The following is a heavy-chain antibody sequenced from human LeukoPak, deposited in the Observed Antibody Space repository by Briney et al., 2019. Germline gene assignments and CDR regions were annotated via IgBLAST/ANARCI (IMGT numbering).Heavy chain of an antibody. V-gene: IGHV3-23*01. J-gene: IGHJ4*02. D-gene: IGHD2-8*01. Sequence: PGGSLRLSCAASGFTFSNYGMSWVRQAPGRGLEWVSPISASGGGTYYADSVKGRFSISRDNSNYTLYLQMDSLTAEDTAVYYCAKSQWGSLHFSFDFWGQGTLVTVSS. CDR1: GFTFSNYG. CDR2: ISASGGGT. CDR3: AKSQWGSLHFSFDF.